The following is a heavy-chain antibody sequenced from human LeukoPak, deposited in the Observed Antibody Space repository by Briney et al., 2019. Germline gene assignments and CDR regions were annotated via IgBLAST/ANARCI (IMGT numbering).Heavy chain of an antibody. CDR2: IYYSGST. V-gene: IGHV4-59*12. J-gene: IGHJ4*02. Sequence: PSETLSLTCTVSGGSISSYYWSWIRQPPGKGLEWIGYIYYSGSTTYNSSLRSRVTISIDTSKNQFSLQLNSVTPEDTAVYYCARGAFPFGELLSYFDYWGQGTLVTVSS. CDR3: ARGAFPFGELLSYFDY. CDR1: GGSISSYY. D-gene: IGHD3-10*01.